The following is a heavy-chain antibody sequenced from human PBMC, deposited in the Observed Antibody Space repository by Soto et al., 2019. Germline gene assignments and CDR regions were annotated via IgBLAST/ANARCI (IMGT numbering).Heavy chain of an antibody. CDR3: AKALARTVYGYDYYYYIDV. J-gene: IGHJ6*03. V-gene: IGHV3-23*01. CDR2: ISGSGGST. CDR1: GFTFSSYA. Sequence: EVQLLESGGGLVQPGGSLRLSCAASGFTFSSYAMSWVRQAPGKGLEWVSAISGSGGSTYYADSVKGRFTISRDNSKNTLYLQMNSLRAEDTAVYYCAKALARTVYGYDYYYYIDVWGKGTTVAVSS. D-gene: IGHD3-10*01.